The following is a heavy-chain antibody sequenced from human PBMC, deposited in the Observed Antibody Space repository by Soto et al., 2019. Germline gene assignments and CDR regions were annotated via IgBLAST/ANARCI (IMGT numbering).Heavy chain of an antibody. Sequence: QVQLVQSGAEVKKPGASVKVSCKASGYTFTSYDINWVRQATGQGLEWMGWMNPNSANTGYAQKFQGIVTVTRNTSISTDYMELSSLRSEDTAVYYCARVVLRWVNWFDPWGQGTLVTVSS. D-gene: IGHD4-17*01. J-gene: IGHJ5*02. CDR3: ARVVLRWVNWFDP. V-gene: IGHV1-8*01. CDR2: MNPNSANT. CDR1: GYTFTSYD.